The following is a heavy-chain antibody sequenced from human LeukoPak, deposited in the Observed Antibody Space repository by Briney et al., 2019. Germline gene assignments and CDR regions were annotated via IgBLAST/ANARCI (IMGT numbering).Heavy chain of an antibody. CDR3: AKPPTYYYDSSGYYHNY. CDR1: GFTFDDYA. Sequence: QSGGSLRLSCAASGFTFDDYAMHWVRQAPGKGLEWVSAISGRGGSTYYADSVKGRFTISRDNSKNTLFLQMNSLRPEDTAVYYCAKPPTYYYDSSGYYHNYWGQGTLVTVSS. D-gene: IGHD3-22*01. V-gene: IGHV3-23*01. CDR2: ISGRGGST. J-gene: IGHJ4*02.